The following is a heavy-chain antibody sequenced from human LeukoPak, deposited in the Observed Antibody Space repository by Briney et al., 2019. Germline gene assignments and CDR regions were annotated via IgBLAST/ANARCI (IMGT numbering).Heavy chain of an antibody. D-gene: IGHD1-1*01. Sequence: ASVKVSCKVSGYTLTELSMHWVRQAPGKGLEWMGGFDPEDGETIYAQKFQGRVTMTEDTSTDTAYMELSSLRSEDTAVYYCATWVLKDWSDRVGMDVWGQGTTVTVSS. CDR2: FDPEDGET. V-gene: IGHV1-24*01. CDR1: GYTLTELS. CDR3: ATWVLKDWSDRVGMDV. J-gene: IGHJ6*02.